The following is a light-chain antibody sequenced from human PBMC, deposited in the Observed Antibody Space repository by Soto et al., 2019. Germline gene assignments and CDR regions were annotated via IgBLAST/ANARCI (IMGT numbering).Light chain of an antibody. Sequence: DIVLTQSPGTLSLSPGERATLSCRASQSVSSNYLAWYQEKPGQAPRLLIYGASSRATGIPDRFSGSGSGTDFTLTISRLEPEDFAVHYCQQYGSSPWTFGQGTKVDIK. CDR3: QQYGSSPWT. CDR2: GAS. J-gene: IGKJ1*01. CDR1: QSVSSNY. V-gene: IGKV3-20*01.